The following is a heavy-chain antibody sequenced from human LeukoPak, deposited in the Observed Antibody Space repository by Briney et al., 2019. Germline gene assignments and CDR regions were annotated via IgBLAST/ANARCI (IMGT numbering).Heavy chain of an antibody. CDR1: GFTFSSYA. CDR2: ISGSGGST. D-gene: IGHD4-23*01. Sequence: GGSLRLSCAASGFTFSSYAMSWVRQAPGKGLEWVSAISGSGGSTYYADSVKGRFTISRDNSKNTLYLQMNSLRPEDTAVYYCARDRSSYGGNYFWSCDYWGQGTLVTVSS. J-gene: IGHJ4*02. V-gene: IGHV3-23*01. CDR3: ARDRSSYGGNYFWSCDY.